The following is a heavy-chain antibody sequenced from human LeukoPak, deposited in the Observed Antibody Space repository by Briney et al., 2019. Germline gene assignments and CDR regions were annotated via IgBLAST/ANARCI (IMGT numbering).Heavy chain of an antibody. D-gene: IGHD5-12*01. J-gene: IGHJ4*02. V-gene: IGHV1-2*02. CDR1: GYTFTGYY. Sequence: ASVKVSCKASGYTFTGYYMHWVRQAPGQGLEWMGWINPNSGGTNYAQKFQGRVTMTRDTSISTAYMELSRLRSDDTAVNYCARGGSGYETVCPYWGQGTLVTVSS. CDR2: INPNSGGT. CDR3: ARGGSGYETVCPY.